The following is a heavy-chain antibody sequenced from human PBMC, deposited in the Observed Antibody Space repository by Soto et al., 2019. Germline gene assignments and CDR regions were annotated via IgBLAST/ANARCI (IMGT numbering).Heavy chain of an antibody. D-gene: IGHD3-22*01. J-gene: IGHJ4*02. Sequence: GGSLRLSCAGSGFTFSNYAMAWVRQAPGKGLEWVSDIRRKTSSSDSVKGRFTISSDNSMNTLYLQMNSLRAEDTAVYYCAKGDSSGYYPFDYWGQGT. CDR1: GFTFSNYA. CDR3: AKGDSSGYYPFDY. CDR2: IRRKT. V-gene: IGHV3-23*01.